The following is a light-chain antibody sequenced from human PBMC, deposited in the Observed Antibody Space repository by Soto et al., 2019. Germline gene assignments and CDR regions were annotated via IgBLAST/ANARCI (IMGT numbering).Light chain of an antibody. CDR2: GAS. Sequence: EIVLTQSPGTLSLSPGERPTLSCRASQSVCSSYLAWYQQKPGQAPRLLIYGASSRATGIPDRFSGSGSGTDFTLTISRLEPEDFGVYYCQQYGRSPWTFGQGTKVEIK. V-gene: IGKV3-20*01. CDR1: QSVCSSY. J-gene: IGKJ1*01. CDR3: QQYGRSPWT.